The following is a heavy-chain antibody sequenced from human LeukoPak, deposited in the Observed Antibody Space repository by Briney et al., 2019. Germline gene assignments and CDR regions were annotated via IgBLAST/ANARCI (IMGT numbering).Heavy chain of an antibody. CDR3: AVSTSSNWFDP. CDR2: IYYSGST. Sequence: PSETLSLTCTVSGGSISSYYWSWIRQPPGKGLEWIGYIYYSGSTNYNPSLKSRVTISVDTSKNQFSLKLSSVTAADTAVYYCAVSTSSNWFDPWGQGTLVTVSS. D-gene: IGHD2-2*01. J-gene: IGHJ5*02. CDR1: GGSISSYY. V-gene: IGHV4-59*08.